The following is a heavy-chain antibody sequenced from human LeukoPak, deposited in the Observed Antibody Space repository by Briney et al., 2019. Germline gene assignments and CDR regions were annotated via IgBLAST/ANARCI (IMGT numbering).Heavy chain of an antibody. CDR2: INPNSGGT. CDR1: GYTFTSYD. V-gene: IGHV1-2*06. D-gene: IGHD3-3*01. Sequence: ASVKVSCKASGYTFTSYDISWVRQATGQGLEWMGRINPNSGGTNYAQKFQGRVTMTRDTSISTAYMELSRLRSDDTAVYYCARDTQPITIFGVVIILRADNYYYGMDVWGQGTTVTVSS. J-gene: IGHJ6*02. CDR3: ARDTQPITIFGVVIILRADNYYYGMDV.